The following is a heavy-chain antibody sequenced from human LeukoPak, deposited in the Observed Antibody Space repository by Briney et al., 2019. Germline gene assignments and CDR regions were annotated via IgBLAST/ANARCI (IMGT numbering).Heavy chain of an antibody. V-gene: IGHV3-23*01. CDR2: ISASGGST. CDR3: AKAYNSGWYHFDY. J-gene: IGHJ4*02. Sequence: GGSLRLSCAASGFTFSNYVMNWVRQAPGKGLEWVSTISASGGSTYYADSVKGRFTISRDNSKNTLYLQMNSLRAEDTAVYYCAKAYNSGWYHFDYWGQGTLVTVSS. D-gene: IGHD6-19*01. CDR1: GFTFSNYV.